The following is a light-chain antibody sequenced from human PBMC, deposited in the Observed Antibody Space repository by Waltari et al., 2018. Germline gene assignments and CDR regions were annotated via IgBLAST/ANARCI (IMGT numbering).Light chain of an antibody. CDR1: QGVSRD. Sequence: EIVLTQSPATLSLSPGERATLSCRASQGVSRDLAWYQQKPGQAPRLLFYDASTRATGIPARFSGSGSGTDFTFSISSLDPEAFAVYYSQQRSNWPLTFGGGTKVEIK. CDR2: DAS. CDR3: QQRSNWPLT. V-gene: IGKV3-11*01. J-gene: IGKJ4*01.